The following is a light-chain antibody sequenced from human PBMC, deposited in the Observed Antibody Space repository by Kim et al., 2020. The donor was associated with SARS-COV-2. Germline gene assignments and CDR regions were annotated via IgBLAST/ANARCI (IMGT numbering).Light chain of an antibody. CDR3: SSYTSSSTLV. V-gene: IGLV2-18*02. Sequence: QSVTIACTGTSSDVGNYNRVSWYQQPPGTAPKLMIYEVSKRPSGVPDRFSGSKSGNTASLTISGLQAEDEADYYCSSYTSSSTLVFGGGTQLTVL. CDR1: SSDVGNYNR. J-gene: IGLJ2*01. CDR2: EVS.